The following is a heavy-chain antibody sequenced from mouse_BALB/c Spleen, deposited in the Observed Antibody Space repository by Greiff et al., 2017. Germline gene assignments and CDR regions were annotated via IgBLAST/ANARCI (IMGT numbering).Heavy chain of an antibody. D-gene: IGHD1-1*01. CDR2: INPSNGGT. CDR1: GYTFTSYY. J-gene: IGHJ3*01. CDR3: AREGDYYGSRGSPWFAY. Sequence: QVQLQQSGAELVKPGASVKLSCKASGYTFTSYYMYWVKQRPGQGLEWIGEINPSNGGTNYNEKFKGKATLTADKSSSTAYMQLSSLKSEDSAVYFCAREGDYYGSRGSPWFAYWGQGTLVTVSA. V-gene: IGHV1-53*01.